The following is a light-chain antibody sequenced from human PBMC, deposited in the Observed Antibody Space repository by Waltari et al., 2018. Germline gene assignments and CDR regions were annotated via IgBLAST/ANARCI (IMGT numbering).Light chain of an antibody. V-gene: IGKV3-15*01. J-gene: IGKJ1*01. CDR3: QQYYNWLWT. CDR2: GAS. CDR1: QSVSST. Sequence: EIVMTQSPATLSVSLGERVTLSCRASQSVSSTLAWYQQRPGQAPRLLIYGASTRATVVPARFSGSGSGTEFTLTISSLQSEDFAIYYCQQYYNWLWTFGQGTKVEIK.